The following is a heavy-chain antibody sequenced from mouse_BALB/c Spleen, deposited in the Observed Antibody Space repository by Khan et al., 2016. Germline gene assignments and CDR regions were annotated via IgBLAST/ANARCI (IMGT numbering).Heavy chain of an antibody. V-gene: IGHV3-2*02. CDR1: GYSITSDYA. J-gene: IGHJ1*01. Sequence: EVQLQESGPGLVKPSQSLSLTCTVTGYSITSDYAWNWIRQFPGNKLEWMGYISYSGSTSYNPSLKSRISITRDTSKNQFFLQLNSVTTEDTATYYCARSPYGYDGSYWYFDGWGAGTTVTVSS. CDR3: ARSPYGYDGSYWYFDG. CDR2: ISYSGST. D-gene: IGHD2-2*01.